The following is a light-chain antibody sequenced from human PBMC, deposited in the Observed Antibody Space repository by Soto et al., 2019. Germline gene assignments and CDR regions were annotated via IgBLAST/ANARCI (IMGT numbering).Light chain of an antibody. CDR3: QQSFSIPMYT. J-gene: IGKJ2*01. CDR1: QSIRSS. Sequence: DIRMTQSPSSLSASVGDRVTISCRASQSIRSSLHWYQQRPGTPPNLLIYGTSSLQSGVPSRFRGSGSGTDFTLTISGVQPEDFATYYCQQSFSIPMYTFGQGTKVEIE. V-gene: IGKV1-39*01. CDR2: GTS.